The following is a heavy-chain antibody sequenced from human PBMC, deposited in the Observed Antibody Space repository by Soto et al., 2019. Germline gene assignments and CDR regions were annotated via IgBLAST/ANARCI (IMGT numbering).Heavy chain of an antibody. V-gene: IGHV4-38-2*02. Sequence: XETLSLTCAVAGYSIRDGCYWAWIRQPPGEGLEWIGTIYHSGNTCYNPSLRGRVTMSLDTSNKHYSLSLRSLTAADTAVYYCGRDAGTYRYYFDYWGQGTLVTVSS. CDR3: GRDAGTYRYYFDY. J-gene: IGHJ4*02. CDR1: GYSIRDGCY. CDR2: IYHSGNT.